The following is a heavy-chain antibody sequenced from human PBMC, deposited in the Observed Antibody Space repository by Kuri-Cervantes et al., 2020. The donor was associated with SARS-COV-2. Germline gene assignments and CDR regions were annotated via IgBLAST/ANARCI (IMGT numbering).Heavy chain of an antibody. Sequence: SQTLSLTCAVYGGSFSGYYWSWIRQPPGKGLEWIGEINHSGSTNYNPSLKSRVTISVDTSKNQFSLKLSSVTAADTAVYFCVRHAELVGNSGHYSYYMDVWGKGTTVTVSS. CDR1: GGSFSGYY. D-gene: IGHD6-19*01. CDR2: INHSGST. V-gene: IGHV4-34*01. J-gene: IGHJ6*03. CDR3: VRHAELVGNSGHYSYYMDV.